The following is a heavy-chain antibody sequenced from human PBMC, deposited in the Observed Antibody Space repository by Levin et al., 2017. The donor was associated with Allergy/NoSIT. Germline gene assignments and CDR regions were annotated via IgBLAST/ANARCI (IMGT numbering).Heavy chain of an antibody. CDR1: GGTFSSYA. CDR3: ARSMIVVDRKYYYYYGMDV. D-gene: IGHD3-22*01. Sequence: KISCKASGGTFSSYAISWVRQAPGQGLEWMGGIIPIFGTANYAQKFQGRVTITADESTSTAYMELSSLRSEDTAVYYCARSMIVVDRKYYYYYGMDVWGQGTTVTVSS. CDR2: IIPIFGTA. J-gene: IGHJ6*02. V-gene: IGHV1-69*01.